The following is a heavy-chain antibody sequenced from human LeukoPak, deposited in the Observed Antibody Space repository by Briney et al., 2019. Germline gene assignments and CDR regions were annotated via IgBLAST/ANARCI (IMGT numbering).Heavy chain of an antibody. D-gene: IGHD3-16*01. CDR3: ARDDYGAFDAFDV. CDR2: IYNSGST. V-gene: IGHV4-59*08. J-gene: IGHJ3*01. CDR1: GGSISSHY. Sequence: PSETLSLTCTVSGGSISSHYWSWIRQPPGKGLEWIGYIYNSGSTNYNPSLKSRVTISLDTSKNQFSLHLTSVTAADTVVYFCARDDYGAFDAFDVWGQGTVVTVSS.